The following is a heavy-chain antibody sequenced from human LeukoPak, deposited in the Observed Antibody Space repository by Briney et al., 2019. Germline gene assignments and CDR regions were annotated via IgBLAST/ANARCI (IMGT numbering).Heavy chain of an antibody. V-gene: IGHV3-33*01. D-gene: IGHD3-10*01. Sequence: GGSLRLSCAASGFTFSSYGIHWVRQAPGKGLEWVAVIWYDGSNKYYADSVKGRFTISRDNSKNMLYLRMNSLRAEDTAVYYCARDKVRFDYWGQGTLVTVSS. J-gene: IGHJ4*02. CDR1: GFTFSSYG. CDR2: IWYDGSNK. CDR3: ARDKVRFDY.